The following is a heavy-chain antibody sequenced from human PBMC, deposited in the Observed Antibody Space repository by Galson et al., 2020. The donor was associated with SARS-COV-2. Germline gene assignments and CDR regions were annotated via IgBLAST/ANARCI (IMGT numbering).Heavy chain of an antibody. CDR3: AKDYRHYDISTGTGDAFDI. Sequence: TGGSLRLSCAASGFTFSSYGMHWVRQAPGKGLEWVAVISYDGSNKYYADSVKGRFTISRDNSKNTLYLQMNSLRAEDTAVYYCAKDYRHYDISTGTGDAFDIWGQGTMVTVSS. V-gene: IGHV3-30*18. J-gene: IGHJ3*02. CDR2: ISYDGSNK. CDR1: GFTFSSYG. D-gene: IGHD3-9*01.